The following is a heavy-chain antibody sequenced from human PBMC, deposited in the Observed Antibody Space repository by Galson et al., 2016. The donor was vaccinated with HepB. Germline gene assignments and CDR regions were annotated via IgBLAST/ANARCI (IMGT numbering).Heavy chain of an antibody. J-gene: IGHJ6*02. Sequence: SLRLSCAASGFTFSNYAMHWVRQAPGKGLDWVAVISYNGNYTYYADSLKGRFTISRDNSKNTLYLQMNSLRAEDTAVYYCARESVAYDILTSYYEYYNGMDVWGQGTTVTVSS. CDR3: ARESVAYDILTSYYEYYNGMDV. D-gene: IGHD3-9*01. CDR2: ISYNGNYT. CDR1: GFTFSNYA. V-gene: IGHV3-30*04.